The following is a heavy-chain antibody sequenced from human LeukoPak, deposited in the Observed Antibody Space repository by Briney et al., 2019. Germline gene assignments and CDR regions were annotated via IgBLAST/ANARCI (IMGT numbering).Heavy chain of an antibody. CDR3: ARDARNERLVLRYLVDY. Sequence: GGSLRLSCAASGFTFSSYEMNWVRQAPGKGLEWVSYISSSGSTIYYADSVKGRFTISRDNAKNSLYLQMNSLRAEDTAVYYCARDARNERLVLRYLVDYWGQGTLVTVSS. D-gene: IGHD6-19*01. CDR1: GFTFSSYE. J-gene: IGHJ4*02. CDR2: ISSSGSTI. V-gene: IGHV3-48*03.